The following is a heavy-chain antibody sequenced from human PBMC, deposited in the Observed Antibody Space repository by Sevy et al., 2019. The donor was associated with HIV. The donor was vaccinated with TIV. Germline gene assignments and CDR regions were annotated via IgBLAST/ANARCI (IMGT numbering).Heavy chain of an antibody. CDR2: IKQDGSEK. V-gene: IGHV3-7*01. CDR1: PFSFGTYW. Sequence: GGSLRLSCAASPFSFGTYWMSWFRQAPGKGLEWVADIKQDGSEKYYVDFLKGRFTISRDNAKNSLYLQMNSLRADDTAVYYCARLCTGFIYYYYYGMDVWGQGTTVTVSS. D-gene: IGHD2-2*01. CDR3: ARLCTGFIYYYYYGMDV. J-gene: IGHJ6*02.